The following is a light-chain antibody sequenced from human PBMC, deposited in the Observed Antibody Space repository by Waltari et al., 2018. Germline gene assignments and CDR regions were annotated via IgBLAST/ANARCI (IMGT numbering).Light chain of an antibody. J-gene: IGLJ3*02. CDR2: DND. CDR3: GTWDNSLSGGV. CDR1: SSNIGNHF. V-gene: IGLV1-51*01. Sequence: QSVLTQPPSVSAAPGQKVTISCSGSSSNIGNHFVSLYQQLPGTAPKLLIYDNDKRPSGIPDRCSGSKSGTSATLGITGLQAGDEADYYCGTWDNSLSGGVFGGGTKVTVL.